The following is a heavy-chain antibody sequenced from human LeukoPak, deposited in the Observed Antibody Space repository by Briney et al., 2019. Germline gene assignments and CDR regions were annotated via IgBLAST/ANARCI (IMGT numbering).Heavy chain of an antibody. Sequence: SETLSLTCTVSVGSISSYYWSWIRQPPGKGLGLIGYIYYSGSTNYNPSLKSRVTISVDTSKNQFSLKLSSVTAADTAVYYCARDPPEKNAFDIWGQGTMVTVSS. CDR2: IYYSGST. D-gene: IGHD5-24*01. CDR3: ARDPPEKNAFDI. V-gene: IGHV4-59*01. CDR1: VGSISSYY. J-gene: IGHJ3*02.